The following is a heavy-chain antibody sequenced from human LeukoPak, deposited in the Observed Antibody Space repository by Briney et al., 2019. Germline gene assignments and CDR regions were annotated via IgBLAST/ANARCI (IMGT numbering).Heavy chain of an antibody. J-gene: IGHJ4*02. V-gene: IGHV4-59*01. Sequence: SESLSLTCTVSGGSISTYYWSWVRQPPGKGLEWIWYMYYSGTITYNPSLKSGVTISVETSKNQSTLNLRSVTAADTAFYYCGRACATDYFDYWGEGNLVTVSS. CDR2: MYYSGTI. CDR1: GGSISTYY. CDR3: GRACATDYFDY.